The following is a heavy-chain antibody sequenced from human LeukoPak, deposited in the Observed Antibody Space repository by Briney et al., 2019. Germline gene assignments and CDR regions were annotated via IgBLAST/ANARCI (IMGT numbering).Heavy chain of an antibody. CDR1: GFTFSSYW. Sequence: GGSLRLSCAASGFTFSSYWMSWVRQAPGKGLEWVANVKQEGREKYYVDSVKGRFTISRDNAKNSLYLQMNSLRAEDTAVYYCARADYSNYGMETFDYWGQGTLVTVSS. CDR3: ARADYSNYGMETFDY. D-gene: IGHD4-11*01. CDR2: VKQEGREK. J-gene: IGHJ4*02. V-gene: IGHV3-7*01.